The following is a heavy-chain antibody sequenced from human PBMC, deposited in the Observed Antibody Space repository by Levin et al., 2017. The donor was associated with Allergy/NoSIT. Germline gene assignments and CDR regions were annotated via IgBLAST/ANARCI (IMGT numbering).Heavy chain of an antibody. Sequence: SQTLSLTCTVSGASIGTSYWSWIRQPPGKRLEWIAYINHSGVTNYNPSLKSRVTMSISRSKSQVPLNLTSVTSADTAVYYCARGGAGGNAVIRDHYGLDVWGQGTTVTVSS. V-gene: IGHV4-59*01. CDR3: ARGGAGGNAVIRDHYGLDV. J-gene: IGHJ6*02. CDR1: GASIGTSY. CDR2: INHSGVT. D-gene: IGHD3-22*01.